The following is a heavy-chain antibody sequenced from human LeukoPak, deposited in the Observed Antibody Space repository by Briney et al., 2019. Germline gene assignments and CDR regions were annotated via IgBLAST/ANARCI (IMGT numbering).Heavy chain of an antibody. V-gene: IGHV3-21*01. Sequence: PGGSLRLSCTASGFTFSGYSMNWIRQAPGKGLEWVSSFGTRSTSIYHAGSVKGRFAISRDNAKNSLYLQMNSLRAEDTAVYYCARDRAWFGELIDYWGQGTLVTVSS. J-gene: IGHJ4*02. D-gene: IGHD3-10*01. CDR1: GFTFSGYS. CDR2: FGTRSTSI. CDR3: ARDRAWFGELIDY.